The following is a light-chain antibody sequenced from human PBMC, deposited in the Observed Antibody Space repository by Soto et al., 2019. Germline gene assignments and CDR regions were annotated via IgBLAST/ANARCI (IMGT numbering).Light chain of an antibody. J-gene: IGKJ1*01. Sequence: EIVLTQSPGTLSLSPGERATLSCRASQTISSRNLAWYQQKPGQSPRLLIYGASTGATGIPDRFSGSGSGTDFTITISRLEPEDFEVYYCQHYDSSPLTFGQGTKVEIK. CDR2: GAS. CDR1: QTISSRN. V-gene: IGKV3-20*01. CDR3: QHYDSSPLT.